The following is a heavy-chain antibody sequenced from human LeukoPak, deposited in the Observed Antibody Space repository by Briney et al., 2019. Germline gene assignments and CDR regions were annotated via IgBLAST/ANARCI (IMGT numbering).Heavy chain of an antibody. D-gene: IGHD1-26*01. CDR1: GGTFSSYA. Sequence: SVKVSCKASGGTFSSYAISWVRQAPGQGREWMGGIIPIFGTANYAQKFQGRATITTDESTSTAYMELSSLRSEDTAVYYCAKDRKVGATTDYYYYMDVWGKGTTVTVSS. CDR2: IIPIFGTA. V-gene: IGHV1-69*05. J-gene: IGHJ6*03. CDR3: AKDRKVGATTDYYYYMDV.